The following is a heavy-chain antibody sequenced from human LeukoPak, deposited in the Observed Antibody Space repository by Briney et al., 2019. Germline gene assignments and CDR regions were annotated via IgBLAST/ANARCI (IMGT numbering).Heavy chain of an antibody. Sequence: GGSLRLSCAASGFTFSSYSMNWVRQAPGEGLEWVSSISSSSSYIYYADSVKGRFTISRDNAKNSLYLQMNSLRAEDTALYYCAKDISYYGMDVWGQGTTVTVSS. D-gene: IGHD1-14*01. CDR1: GFTFSSYS. V-gene: IGHV3-21*04. CDR3: AKDISYYGMDV. J-gene: IGHJ6*02. CDR2: ISSSSSYI.